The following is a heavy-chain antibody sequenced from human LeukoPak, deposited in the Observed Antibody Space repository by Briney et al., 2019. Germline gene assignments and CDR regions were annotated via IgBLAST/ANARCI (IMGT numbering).Heavy chain of an antibody. CDR3: ARNPDIDIASRQNSWFDP. CDR2: IRYDGSNK. CDR1: GFTFSSYG. J-gene: IGHJ5*02. D-gene: IGHD6-6*01. Sequence: GGSLRLSCAASGFTFSSYGMHWVRQAPGKGLEWVAFIRYDGSNKYYADSVKGRFTISRDNSKNTLYLQMNSLRAEDTAVFYCARNPDIDIASRQNSWFDPWGQGTLVTVSS. V-gene: IGHV3-30*02.